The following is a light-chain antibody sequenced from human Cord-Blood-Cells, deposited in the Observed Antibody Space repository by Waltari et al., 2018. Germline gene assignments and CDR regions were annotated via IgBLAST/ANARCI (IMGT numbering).Light chain of an antibody. CDR2: EVS. CDR1: SSAVGGYNY. V-gene: IGLV2-14*01. J-gene: IGLJ2*01. CDR3: SSYTSSSTLEGV. Sequence: QSALTQPASVSGSPGQSITISCTGTSSAVGGYNYVYWYQQHPGKAPKLMIYEVSNRPSGVSNRFSGSKSGNTASLTISGLQAEDEADYYCSSYTSSSTLEGVFGGGTKLTVL.